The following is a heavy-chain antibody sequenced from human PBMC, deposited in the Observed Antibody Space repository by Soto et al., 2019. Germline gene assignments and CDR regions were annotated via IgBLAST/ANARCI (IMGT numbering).Heavy chain of an antibody. J-gene: IGHJ6*03. CDR3: ASSRGGCSGGSCYFYYYYMDV. D-gene: IGHD2-15*01. CDR1: GFTVSSNY. CDR2: IYSGGST. V-gene: IGHV3-53*04. Sequence: GGSLRLSCAASGFTVSSNYMSWVRQAPGKGLEWVSVIYSGGSTYYADSVKGRFTISRHNSKNTLYLQMNSLRAEDTAVYYCASSRGGCSGGSCYFYYYYMDVWGKGTTVTVSS.